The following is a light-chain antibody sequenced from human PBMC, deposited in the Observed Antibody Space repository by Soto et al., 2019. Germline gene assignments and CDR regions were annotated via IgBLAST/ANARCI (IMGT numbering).Light chain of an antibody. Sequence: AIRMTQSPSSFSASTGDRVTITCRASQSISSYLAWYQQKPGKAPKLLIYAASTLQSGVPSRFSGSGSGTDFTLTISCLQSEDFATYYCQLYYSYPWTFGQGTKVEIK. V-gene: IGKV1-8*01. CDR1: QSISSY. J-gene: IGKJ1*01. CDR3: QLYYSYPWT. CDR2: AAS.